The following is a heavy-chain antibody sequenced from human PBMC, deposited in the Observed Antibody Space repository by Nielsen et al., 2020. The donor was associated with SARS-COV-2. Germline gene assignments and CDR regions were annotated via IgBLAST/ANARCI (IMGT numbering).Heavy chain of an antibody. J-gene: IGHJ4*02. D-gene: IGHD6-19*01. CDR1: GFTFSSYA. CDR3: AKDPWQWLAPPDY. V-gene: IGHV3-30*18. CDR2: ISYDGSNK. Sequence: GGSLRLSCAASGFTFSSYAMSWVRQAPGKGLEWVAVISYDGSNKYYADSVKGRFTISRDNSKNTLYLQMNSLRAEDTAVYYCAKDPWQWLAPPDYWGQGTLVTVSS.